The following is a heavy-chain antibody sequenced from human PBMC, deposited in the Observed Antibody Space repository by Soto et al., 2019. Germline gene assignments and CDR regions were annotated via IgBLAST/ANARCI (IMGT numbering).Heavy chain of an antibody. CDR1: GSTFSSYA. CDR3: ARHSSSWYYYGMDV. D-gene: IGHD6-13*01. J-gene: IGHJ6*02. Sequence: SVKVSCKASGSTFSSYAISWVRQAPGQGLEWMGGIIPIFGTANYAQKFQGRVTITADKSTSTAYMELSSLRSEDTAVYYCARHSSSWYYYGMDVWGQGTTVTVSS. CDR2: IIPIFGTA. V-gene: IGHV1-69*06.